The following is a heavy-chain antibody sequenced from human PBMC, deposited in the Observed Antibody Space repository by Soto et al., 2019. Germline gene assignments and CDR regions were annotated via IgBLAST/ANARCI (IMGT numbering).Heavy chain of an antibody. J-gene: IGHJ4*02. CDR1: GGSISSSHW. Sequence: QVQLQESGPGLVKPSGTLSLTCAVSGGSISSSHWWTWVRQPPGKGLEWIGEIYHSGSTHYNPSLKSRVTKSVDTSRNQFSLNLSSVTAAETAVYYCASSGGGEDYWGQGTLVTVSS. CDR3: ASSGGGEDY. V-gene: IGHV4-4*02. D-gene: IGHD3-16*01. CDR2: IYHSGST.